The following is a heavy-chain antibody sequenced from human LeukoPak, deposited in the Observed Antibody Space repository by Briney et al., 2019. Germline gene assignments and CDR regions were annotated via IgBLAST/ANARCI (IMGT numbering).Heavy chain of an antibody. Sequence: PSETLSLTCAVYGGSFSGYYWSWIRQPPGKGLEWIGEINHSGSTNYNPSLKSRVTISVDTSKNQFSLKLSSVTAADTAVYYCARRRYCSSTSCYTNLSRFYYYYYMDVWGKGTTVTVSS. V-gene: IGHV4-34*01. CDR1: GGSFSGYY. J-gene: IGHJ6*03. D-gene: IGHD2-2*02. CDR2: INHSGST. CDR3: ARRRYCSSTSCYTNLSRFYYYYYMDV.